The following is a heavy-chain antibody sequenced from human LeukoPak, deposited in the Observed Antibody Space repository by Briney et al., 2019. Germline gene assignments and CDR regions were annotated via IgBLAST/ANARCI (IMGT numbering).Heavy chain of an antibody. D-gene: IGHD3-22*01. V-gene: IGHV4-30-4*01. Sequence: SETLSLTCSVSGGSISRDDYYWSWIRQPPGKGLEWIAYIYHTGSTYYNPSLKSRVTISVDRSKNQVSLKLKSVTAADTAVFYCARHMPGHYESSGYYGGYYFDYWGQGTLVTVSS. CDR1: GGSISRDDYY. CDR2: IYHTGST. CDR3: ARHMPGHYESSGYYGGYYFDY. J-gene: IGHJ4*02.